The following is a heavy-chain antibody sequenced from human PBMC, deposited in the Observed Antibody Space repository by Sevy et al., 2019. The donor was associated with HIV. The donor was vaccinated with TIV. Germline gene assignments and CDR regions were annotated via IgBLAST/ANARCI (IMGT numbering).Heavy chain of an antibody. Sequence: GGSLRLSCAASGFTFSSYGMSWVRQAPGKGLEWVSVISDIGNTYYADSVKGRFTMSRDNSKNTLYLQMNSLRAEDTAVYYCGKCLAAFPGYYYGVDVWGQGTTVTVSS. J-gene: IGHJ6*02. CDR3: GKCLAAFPGYYYGVDV. CDR2: ISDIGNT. V-gene: IGHV3-23*01. CDR1: GFTFSSYG. D-gene: IGHD6-13*01.